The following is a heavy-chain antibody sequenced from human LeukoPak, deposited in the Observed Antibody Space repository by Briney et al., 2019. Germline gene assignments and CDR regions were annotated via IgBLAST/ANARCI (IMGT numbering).Heavy chain of an antibody. J-gene: IGHJ4*02. Sequence: GGSLRLSCTASGFAFSTNWMTWVRQAPGKGLEWVANIKQDGSEKHYVDSVKGRFTISRDNSKNTLYLQMSSLRAEGTAIYYCAKDQGYSYYYLDYWGQGTLVTVSS. CDR3: AKDQGYSYYYLDY. CDR2: IKQDGSEK. V-gene: IGHV3-7*03. D-gene: IGHD5-18*01. CDR1: GFAFSTNW.